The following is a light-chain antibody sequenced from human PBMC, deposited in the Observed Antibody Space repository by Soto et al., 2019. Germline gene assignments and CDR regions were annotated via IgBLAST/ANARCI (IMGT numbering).Light chain of an antibody. CDR3: QQYNNWPYT. J-gene: IGKJ2*01. CDR2: GAS. V-gene: IGKV3-15*01. CDR1: HNVYIN. Sequence: EIVLTQSPGTLLLSPGERATLSCRASHNVYINSLAWYQQKPGQAPRLLIYGASTRATGIPARFSGSGSGTEFTLTISSLQSEDFAVYYCQQYNNWPYTFGQGTKVDIK.